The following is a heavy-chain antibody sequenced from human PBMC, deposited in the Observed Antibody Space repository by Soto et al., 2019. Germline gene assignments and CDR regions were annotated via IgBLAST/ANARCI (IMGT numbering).Heavy chain of an antibody. J-gene: IGHJ5*02. V-gene: IGHV3-73*01. CDR1: GFTFSGSA. CDR3: TPKVTGTVGWFDP. D-gene: IGHD1-20*01. CDR2: IRSKANSYAT. Sequence: GGSLRLSCAASGFTFSGSAMHWVRQASGKGLEWVGRIRSKANSYATAYAASVKGRFTISRDDSKNTAYLQMNSLKTEDTAVYYCTPKVTGTVGWFDPWGQGTLVTVSS.